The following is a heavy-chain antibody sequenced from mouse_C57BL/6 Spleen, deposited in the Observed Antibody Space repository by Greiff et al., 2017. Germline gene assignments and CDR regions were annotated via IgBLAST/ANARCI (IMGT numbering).Heavy chain of an antibody. J-gene: IGHJ3*01. D-gene: IGHD2-13*01. CDR2: IRNKANGYTT. CDR3: ARYCDGDYPY. Sequence: EVKLEESGGGLVQPGGSLSLSCAASGFTFTDYYMSWVRQPPGKALEWLGFIRNKANGYTTEYSASVKGRFTISRDNSQSILYLQMNALRAEDSATYYCARYCDGDYPYWGQGTLVTVSA. V-gene: IGHV7-3*01. CDR1: GFTFTDYY.